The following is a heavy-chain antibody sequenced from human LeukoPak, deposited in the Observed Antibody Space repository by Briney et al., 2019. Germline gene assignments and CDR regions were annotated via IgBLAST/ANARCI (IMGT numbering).Heavy chain of an antibody. Sequence: GGSLRLSCAVSGFPFSRYWMGWVRQAPGGGREWVANIRPDGSEGFYVDFLGGRFTISRDNAKNSLYLQTNSLRAEDTAVYYGARVDFTGGSCFSGFDFWGQGTLGTVSS. CDR2: IRPDGSEG. J-gene: IGHJ4*02. D-gene: IGHD2-15*01. CDR1: GFPFSRYW. V-gene: IGHV3-7*01. CDR3: ARVDFTGGSCFSGFDF.